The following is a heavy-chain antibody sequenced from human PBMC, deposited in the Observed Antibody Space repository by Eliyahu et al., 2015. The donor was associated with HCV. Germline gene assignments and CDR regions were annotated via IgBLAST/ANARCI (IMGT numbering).Heavy chain of an antibody. D-gene: IGHD2-8*01. V-gene: IGHV4-39*02. CDR3: ARDHCSNVACRTLDS. J-gene: IGHJ4*02. CDR1: GGSISSSSDY. CDR2: CYHRGGA. Sequence: QLQLQESGPELVKPSETLSLTCSVSGGSISSSSDYWAWIRQPPGKGLEWIATCYHRGGAPYNPSLQSRVTISADTSKNQFSLKLSSVTAADTAVYYCARDHCSNVACRTLDSWGQGTLVTVSS.